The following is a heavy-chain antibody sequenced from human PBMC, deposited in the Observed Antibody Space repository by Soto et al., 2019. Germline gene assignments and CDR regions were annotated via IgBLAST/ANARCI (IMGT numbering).Heavy chain of an antibody. V-gene: IGHV4-59*01. J-gene: IGHJ4*02. CDR2: VFYKGNT. D-gene: IGHD5-18*01. Sequence: QVQLQESGPGLVKPSETLSLTCTVSGGSITGYYWTWIRQPPGKGLEWIGYVFYKGNTNYNPSLKSRVTISVDTSDNQFSLRLSSVTAADTAVYYCARSGDSFGFTDYWGQGPLVTVSS. CDR3: ARSGDSFGFTDY. CDR1: GGSITGYY.